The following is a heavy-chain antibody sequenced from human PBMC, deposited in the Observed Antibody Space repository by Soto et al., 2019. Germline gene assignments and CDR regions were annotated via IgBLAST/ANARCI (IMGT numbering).Heavy chain of an antibody. Sequence: GGSLRLSCAASGFTFSSYAMHWVRQAPGKGLEWVAVISYDGSNKYYADSVKGRFTISRDNSKNTLYLQMNSLRAEDTAVYYCARDMYSSGWYEYYYYGMDVWGQGTTVTVSS. J-gene: IGHJ6*02. CDR2: ISYDGSNK. CDR1: GFTFSSYA. V-gene: IGHV3-30-3*01. CDR3: ARDMYSSGWYEYYYYGMDV. D-gene: IGHD6-19*01.